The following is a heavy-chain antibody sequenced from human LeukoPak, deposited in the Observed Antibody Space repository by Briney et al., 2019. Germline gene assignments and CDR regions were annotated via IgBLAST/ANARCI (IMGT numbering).Heavy chain of an antibody. CDR1: GSAVSSDDHC. CDR3: ARAPYDSLTGYFLFDS. J-gene: IGHJ4*02. CDR2: ISHRGST. D-gene: IGHD3-9*01. Sequence: PSQTLSLTCAVSGSAVSSDDHCWSWIRPPPGMGLEWIGDISHRGSTSYNLSLRSRVTVSLDKPRNQFSLNLYSVTAADTAVYYCARAPYDSLTGYFLFDSWGQGTLITVSS. V-gene: IGHV4-30-2*01.